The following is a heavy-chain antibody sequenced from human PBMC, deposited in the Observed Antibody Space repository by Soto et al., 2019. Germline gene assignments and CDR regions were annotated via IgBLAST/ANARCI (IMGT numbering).Heavy chain of an antibody. CDR2: IYYSGST. Sequence: QVQLQESGPGLVKPSETLSLTCTVSGGSISSYYWSWIRQPPGKGLEWIGYIYYSGSTNYHPALTSRVTISVDTSKNQCSLKMSSVTAADTAVYYCARDSGGGGVDYYYYYMDVWGKGTTVTVSS. V-gene: IGHV4-59*01. CDR3: ARDSGGGGVDYYYYYMDV. J-gene: IGHJ6*03. CDR1: GGSISSYY. D-gene: IGHD1-26*01.